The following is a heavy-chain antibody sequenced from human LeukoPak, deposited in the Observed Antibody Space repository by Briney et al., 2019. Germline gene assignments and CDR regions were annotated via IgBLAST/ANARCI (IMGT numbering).Heavy chain of an antibody. V-gene: IGHV1-2*02. Sequence: ASVKVSCKASGYTFTGYYMHWVRQAPGQGLEWMGWINANNGDTIYAQKFQDRVKMTRDPSMTTAYMALTRLRSAAPAVYYCASPDYDDDDSSGTHDCGQGTLVTVSS. J-gene: IGHJ1*01. CDR1: GYTFTGYY. CDR2: INANNGDT. D-gene: IGHD4-17*01. CDR3: ASPDYDDDDSSGTHD.